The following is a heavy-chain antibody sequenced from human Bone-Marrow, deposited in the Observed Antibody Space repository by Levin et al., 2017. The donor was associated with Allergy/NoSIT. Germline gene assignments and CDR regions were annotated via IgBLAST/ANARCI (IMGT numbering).Heavy chain of an antibody. Sequence: GESLKISCAASGLIFSNYAMNWVRQAPGKGLEWVSQISGSGSNTHYADSVRGRFTFSRDNSNNTVYLQLNSLRADDTAVYYCAGYDTSGYHSPFDYWGQGTLVTVSS. CDR2: ISGSGSNT. V-gene: IGHV3-23*01. CDR3: AGYDTSGYHSPFDY. J-gene: IGHJ4*02. CDR1: GLIFSNYA. D-gene: IGHD3-22*01.